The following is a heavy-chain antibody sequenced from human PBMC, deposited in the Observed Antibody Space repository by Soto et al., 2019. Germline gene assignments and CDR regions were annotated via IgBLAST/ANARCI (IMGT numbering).Heavy chain of an antibody. Sequence: GGSLRLSCAASGFTFSNYAMSWVRQAPGKGLEWVSAIGGSGDWTYYADSVKGRFTISRDNSKNTLSLQMNSLRPEDTAVYYCAKVLSVIVADSFDIWGQGTMVTVSS. CDR2: IGGSGDWT. CDR3: AKVLSVIVADSFDI. D-gene: IGHD3-22*01. V-gene: IGHV3-23*01. CDR1: GFTFSNYA. J-gene: IGHJ3*02.